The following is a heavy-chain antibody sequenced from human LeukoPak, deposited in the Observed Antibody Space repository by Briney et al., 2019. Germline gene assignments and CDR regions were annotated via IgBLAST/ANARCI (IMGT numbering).Heavy chain of an antibody. D-gene: IGHD1-26*01. J-gene: IGHJ4*02. CDR2: ISGSGDST. CDR1: GFTFSSYA. V-gene: IGHV3-23*01. Sequence: GGSLRLSCAASGFTFSSYAMSWVRQAPGEGLQWVSAISGSGDSTYYADSVKGRFTISRDNAKNSLYLQMNSLRAEDTAVYYCARPYYVAANYYFDYWGQGTLVTVSS. CDR3: ARPYYVAANYYFDY.